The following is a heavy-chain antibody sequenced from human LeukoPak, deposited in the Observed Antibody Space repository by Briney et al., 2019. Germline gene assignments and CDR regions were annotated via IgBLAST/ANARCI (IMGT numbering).Heavy chain of an antibody. J-gene: IGHJ3*02. V-gene: IGHV1-69*04. D-gene: IGHD3-22*01. CDR3: ARDWYYDSSGYHDAFDI. CDR2: IIPILGIA. Sequence: SVKVSCKASGGTFSSYTISWVRQAPGQGLEWMGRIIPILGIANYAQKFQGRVTMTTDTSTSTAYMELRSLRSDDTAVYYCARDWYYDSSGYHDAFDIWGQGTMVTVSS. CDR1: GGTFSSYT.